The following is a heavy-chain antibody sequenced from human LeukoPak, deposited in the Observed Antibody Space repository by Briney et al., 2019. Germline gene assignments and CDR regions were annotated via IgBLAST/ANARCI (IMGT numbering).Heavy chain of an antibody. CDR1: GAYISTYC. V-gene: IGHV4-4*07. D-gene: IGHD6-13*01. Sequence: PSDTLSLTCTVSGAYISTYCWSWIRQPAGKGLEWIGRMYTSGKTDYNTPLRSRVTMSVDTSKNQFSLTLSSVNAADTAVYYCARETYNNAWYADNWGQGTLVTVSS. J-gene: IGHJ4*02. CDR2: MYTSGKT. CDR3: ARETYNNAWYADN.